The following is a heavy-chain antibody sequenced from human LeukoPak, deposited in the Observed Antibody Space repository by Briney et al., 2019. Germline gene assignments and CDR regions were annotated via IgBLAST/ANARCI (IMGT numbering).Heavy chain of an antibody. D-gene: IGHD2-8*01. CDR1: GGSISSSDYY. J-gene: IGHJ5*02. V-gene: IGHV4-39*07. CDR2: IYYTGST. Sequence: PSETLSLTRSVSGGSISSSDYYWSWIRQPPGKGLEWLGNIYYTGSTSYNPSLKSRVTLSVDTFKNQFSLHLSSVTAADTAVYYCARENYCTNGVCWAFDPWGQGTLVTVSS. CDR3: ARENYCTNGVCWAFDP.